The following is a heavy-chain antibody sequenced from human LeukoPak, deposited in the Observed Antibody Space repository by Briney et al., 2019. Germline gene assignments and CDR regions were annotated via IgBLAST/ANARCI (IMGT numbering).Heavy chain of an antibody. CDR3: ARIYSSGWFDY. CDR2: ISSSSSYI. D-gene: IGHD6-19*01. Sequence: PGGSLRLSCAASGFTFSSYSMNWVRQAPGKGLEWFSSISSSSSYIYYADSVKGRFTISRENAKNSLYLQMNSLRAEDTAVYYCARIYSSGWFDYWGQRTLVTVSS. J-gene: IGHJ4*02. CDR1: GFTFSSYS. V-gene: IGHV3-21*01.